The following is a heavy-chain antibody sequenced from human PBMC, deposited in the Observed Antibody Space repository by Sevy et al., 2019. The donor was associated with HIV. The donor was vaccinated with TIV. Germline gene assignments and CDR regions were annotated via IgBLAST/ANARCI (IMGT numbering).Heavy chain of an antibody. CDR3: GKVSIFGVGGFYDY. CDR2: ISGSGTST. Sequence: GGSLRLSCAASGFSFSTYAMTWVRQAPGRGLEWVSGISGSGTSTYYTDSVKGRFTISRDNSKNTVYLQMNNLRAEDTAVYYCGKVSIFGVGGFYDYWGQRTLVTVSS. J-gene: IGHJ4*02. D-gene: IGHD3-3*01. CDR1: GFSFSTYA. V-gene: IGHV3-23*01.